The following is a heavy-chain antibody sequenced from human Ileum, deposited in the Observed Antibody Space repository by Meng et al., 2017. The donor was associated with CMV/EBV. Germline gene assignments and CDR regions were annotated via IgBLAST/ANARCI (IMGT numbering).Heavy chain of an antibody. Sequence: FSDNCMAWIRQAPGKGLEWISFISSSGSTKFYADYMRGRFAISRDNAQNSLYLEINTLRPEDTAVYYCARDCSGSDYCYVESVYFEYWGQGTLVTVSS. CDR3: ARDCSGSDYCYVESVYFEY. CDR1: FSDNC. V-gene: IGHV3-11*01. D-gene: IGHD2-2*01. J-gene: IGHJ4*02. CDR2: ISSSGSTK.